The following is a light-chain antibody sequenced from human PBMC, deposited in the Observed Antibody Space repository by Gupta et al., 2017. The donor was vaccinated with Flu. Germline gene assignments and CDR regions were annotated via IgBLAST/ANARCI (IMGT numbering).Light chain of an antibody. CDR2: GAS. J-gene: IGKJ4*01. CDR3: RLECSSAST. Sequence: EIVLTQSPGTLSLSPGERATLSCRASQSVSSSYLAWYQQKPCQAPRLLIYGASSRATGIPDRFRRSPSPTDFSLTIIRLEPKDFPVYYFRLECSSASTFGDWT. CDR1: QSVSSSY. V-gene: IGKV3-20*01.